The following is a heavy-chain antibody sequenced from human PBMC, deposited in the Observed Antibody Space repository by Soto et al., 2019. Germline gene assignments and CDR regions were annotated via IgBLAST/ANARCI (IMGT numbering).Heavy chain of an antibody. CDR1: GYTSTSYD. V-gene: IGHV1-8*01. D-gene: IGHD3-10*01. Sequence: ASVKVSCKASGYTSTSYDINWVRQATGQGLEWMGWMNPNSGNTGYAQKFQGRVTMTRNTSISTAYMELSSLRSEDTAVYYCARGDPSGQHQNVLWFGELWNPDYYYYYLAFPGQRTTVPGSS. CDR3: ARGDPSGQHQNVLWFGELWNPDYYYYYLAF. J-gene: IGHJ6*03. CDR2: MNPNSGNT.